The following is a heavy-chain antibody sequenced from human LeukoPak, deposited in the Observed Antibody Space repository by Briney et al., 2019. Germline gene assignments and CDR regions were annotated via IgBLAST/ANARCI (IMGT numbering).Heavy chain of an antibody. J-gene: IGHJ4*02. CDR2: IYYSGST. CDR3: ARGRDGYNFDY. Sequence: SETLSLTCTVSSGSISSYYWSWLRQPPGKELEWIGYIYYSGSTNYNPSLKSRVTISLDTSKNQFSLKLGRVTAADTAVYFCARGRDGYNFDYWGQGTLVTVSS. D-gene: IGHD5-24*01. CDR1: SGSISSYY. V-gene: IGHV4-59*01.